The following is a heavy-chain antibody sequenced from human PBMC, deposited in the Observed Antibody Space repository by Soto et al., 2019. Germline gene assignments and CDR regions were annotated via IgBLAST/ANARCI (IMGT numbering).Heavy chain of an antibody. CDR3: ARVPLMNSVRAFDI. J-gene: IGHJ3*02. CDR1: GASIRSGDYF. Sequence: QVQLQESGPGLVKPSQTLSLTCTVSGASIRSGDYFWSWIRQPPGKGLEWIGYDHYTGSTYYNPSLKSRLTISVDTSKNQFSLKVNSVTAADTAVYYCARVPLMNSVRAFDIWGQGTVVIVSS. D-gene: IGHD2-8*01. V-gene: IGHV4-30-4*01. CDR2: DHYTGST.